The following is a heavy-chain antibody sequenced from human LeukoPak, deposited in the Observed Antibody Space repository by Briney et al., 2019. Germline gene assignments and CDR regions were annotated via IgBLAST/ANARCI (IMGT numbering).Heavy chain of an antibody. CDR2: IYTSGST. CDR1: GGSISSGSYY. Sequence: TLSLTCTVSGGSISSGSYYWSWIRQPAGKGLEWIGRIYTSGSTNYNPSLKSRVTISVDTSKNQFSLKLSSVTAADTAVYYCARVFCSGGSCRNDAFDIWGQGTMVTVSS. J-gene: IGHJ3*02. CDR3: ARVFCSGGSCRNDAFDI. V-gene: IGHV4-61*02. D-gene: IGHD2-15*01.